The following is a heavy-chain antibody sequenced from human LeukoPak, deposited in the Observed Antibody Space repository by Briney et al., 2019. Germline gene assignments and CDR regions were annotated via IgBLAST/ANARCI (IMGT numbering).Heavy chain of an antibody. V-gene: IGHV1-2*02. CDR2: INPNSGGT. D-gene: IGHD5-12*01. Sequence: VASVKVSCKASGYTFTGYYMHWVRQAPGQGLEWMGWINPNSGGTNYAQKFQGRVTMTRDTSMNTAYMELSRLRSDDTAVYYCARDSGYSGYLHFDYWGQGTLVTVSS. CDR3: ARDSGYSGYLHFDY. CDR1: GYTFTGYY. J-gene: IGHJ4*02.